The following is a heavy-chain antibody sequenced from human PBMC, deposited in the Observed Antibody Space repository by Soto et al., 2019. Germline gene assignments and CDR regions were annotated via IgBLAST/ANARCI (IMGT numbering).Heavy chain of an antibody. V-gene: IGHV3-7*01. CDR3: ARVEEWDYYGQAPFDY. D-gene: IGHD3-10*01. CDR1: GFTFSSYW. CDR2: IKQDGSEK. Sequence: EVQLVESGGGLVQPGGSLRLSCAASGFTFSSYWMSWVRQAPGKGLEWVANIKQDGSEKYYVDSVKGRFTISRDNAKNSLYLQMNSLRAEDTAVYYCARVEEWDYYGQAPFDYWGQGTLVTVSS. J-gene: IGHJ4*02.